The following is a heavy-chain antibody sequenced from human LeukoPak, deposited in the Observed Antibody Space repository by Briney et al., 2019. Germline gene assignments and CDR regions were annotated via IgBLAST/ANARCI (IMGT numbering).Heavy chain of an antibody. CDR3: SRGLHDYGDSNYYFDQ. D-gene: IGHD4-17*01. V-gene: IGHV3-49*03. J-gene: IGHJ4*02. Sequence: GGSLRLSCTASGFTFGDDAWSWFRQAPGKGLEWICFIRKKGYGETTDYAASVRGRFTISRDAAKSIAYLQMNSLKTEDTALYYCSRGLHDYGDSNYYFDQWGRGTLVTVSS. CDR2: IRKKGYGETT. CDR1: GFTFGDDA.